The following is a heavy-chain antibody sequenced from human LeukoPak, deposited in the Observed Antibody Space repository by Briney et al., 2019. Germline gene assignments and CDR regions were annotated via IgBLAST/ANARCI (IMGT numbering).Heavy chain of an antibody. CDR1: GGSISSYY. CDR3: VRDRYYYDSSGYYYAWYFDL. CDR2: IHTTGST. V-gene: IGHV4-4*07. Sequence: PSETLSLTCTVSGGSISSYYWSWIRQPAGKGLEWIGRIHTTGSTNYNPSLKSRVTMSVDTSKNQFSLKLSSVTAADTALYYCVRDRYYYDSSGYYYAWYFDLWGRGTLVTVSS. D-gene: IGHD3-22*01. J-gene: IGHJ2*01.